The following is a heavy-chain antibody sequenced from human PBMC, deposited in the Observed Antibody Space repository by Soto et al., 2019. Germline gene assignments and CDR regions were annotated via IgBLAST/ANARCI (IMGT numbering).Heavy chain of an antibody. CDR2: GGSGGST. J-gene: IGHJ6*03. CDR1: GFSFSTYG. V-gene: IGHV3-23*04. CDR3: MKFRGRAYHYSNMEV. Sequence: DVQLVESGGGLAQRGGSLRLSCAASGFSFSTYGMTWVRQAPGKGLEWVSYGGSGGSTYYADSVKGRFTISRDNSKNTRYLQINRLVAEDTAVFYCMKFRGRAYHYSNMEVWGNGTTVTVSS. D-gene: IGHD3-16*01.